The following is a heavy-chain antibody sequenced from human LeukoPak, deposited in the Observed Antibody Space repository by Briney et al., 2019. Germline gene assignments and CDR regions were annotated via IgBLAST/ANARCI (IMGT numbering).Heavy chain of an antibody. J-gene: IGHJ6*02. Sequence: GGSLRLSCAASGFTFSSYSMNWVRQAPGKGLEWVSSISSSSSYIYYADSVKGRFTISRDNAKNSLYLQMNSLRAEDTAVYYWAREWIHRPGGMDVWGQGTTVTVSS. CDR2: ISSSSSYI. V-gene: IGHV3-21*01. CDR3: AREWIHRPGGMDV. CDR1: GFTFSSYS. D-gene: IGHD5-18*01.